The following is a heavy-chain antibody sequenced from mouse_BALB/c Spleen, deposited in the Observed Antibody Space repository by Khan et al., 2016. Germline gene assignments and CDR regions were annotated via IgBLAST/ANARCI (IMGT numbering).Heavy chain of an antibody. CDR1: GYTFTNYG. V-gene: IGHV9-1*02. J-gene: IGHJ4*01. CDR2: INTYTGEP. CDR3: ARRRGYLTAMDY. Sequence: QIQLVQSGPELKKPGETVKISCKASGYTFTNYGMNWVKQAPGKGLKGMGWINTYTGEPTYAADFKGRIAFSLVTSASTAYLQIKNPKNEDMATNVCARRRGYLTAMDYSRQETSVTVSS. D-gene: IGHD2-3*01.